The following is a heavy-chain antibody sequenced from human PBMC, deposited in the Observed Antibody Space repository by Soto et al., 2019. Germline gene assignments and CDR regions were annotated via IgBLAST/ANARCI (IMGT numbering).Heavy chain of an antibody. D-gene: IGHD1-7*01. Sequence: SETLALACTVSAGSRSSGDYYWSWIRQPPGKGLEWIGYIYYSGSTYYNPSLKSRVTISVDTSKNQFSLKLSSVTAADTAVYYCARDPKLELPWFGPWGQGTLVTVSS. CDR3: ARDPKLELPWFGP. V-gene: IGHV4-30-4*01. J-gene: IGHJ5*02. CDR2: IYYSGST. CDR1: AGSRSSGDYY.